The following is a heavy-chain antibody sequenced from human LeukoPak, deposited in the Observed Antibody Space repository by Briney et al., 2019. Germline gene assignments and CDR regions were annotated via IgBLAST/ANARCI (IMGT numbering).Heavy chain of an antibody. D-gene: IGHD3-22*01. J-gene: IGHJ3*02. CDR3: ESSSGYRDDAFDI. CDR1: GFTFSSYW. V-gene: IGHV3-7*01. Sequence: GGSLRLSCAASGFTFSSYWMSWVRQAPGRGLEWVANINQDGSEKYYVDSVKGRFTISRDNAKNSLYLQMNSLRDENTAVYYCESSSGYRDDAFDIWGQGTMVTVSS. CDR2: INQDGSEK.